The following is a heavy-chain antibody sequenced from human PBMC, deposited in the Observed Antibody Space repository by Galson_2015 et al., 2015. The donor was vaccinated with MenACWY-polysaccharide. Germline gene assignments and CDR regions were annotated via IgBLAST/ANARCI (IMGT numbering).Heavy chain of an antibody. CDR3: AKDFSPPLRPAAITYYGMDV. V-gene: IGHV3-23*01. CDR1: GFTFSSYA. CDR2: ISGSGGST. Sequence: SLRLSCAASGFTFSSYAMSWVRQAPGKGLEWVSAISGSGGSTYYADSVKGRFTISRDNSKNTLYLQMNSLRAEDTAVYYCAKDFSPPLRPAAITYYGMDVWGQGTTVTVSS. J-gene: IGHJ6*02. D-gene: IGHD2-2*01.